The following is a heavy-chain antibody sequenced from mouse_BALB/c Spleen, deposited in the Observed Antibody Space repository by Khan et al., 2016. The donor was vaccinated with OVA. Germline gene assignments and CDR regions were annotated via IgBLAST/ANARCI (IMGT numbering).Heavy chain of an antibody. CDR3: VRGGAYHRSDDWFAY. Sequence: QVQLKESGAELARPGASVKMSCKASGYTFTSYTIHWVRQRPGQAPEWIGHINPSNNYTNYNQNFKDKATLIVDKSSSTAYMQLSSLTSEDSAVYYCVRGGAYHRSDDWFAYWGQGTLVTVSA. CDR1: GYTFTSYT. CDR2: INPSNNYT. J-gene: IGHJ3*01. D-gene: IGHD2-14*01. V-gene: IGHV1-4*01.